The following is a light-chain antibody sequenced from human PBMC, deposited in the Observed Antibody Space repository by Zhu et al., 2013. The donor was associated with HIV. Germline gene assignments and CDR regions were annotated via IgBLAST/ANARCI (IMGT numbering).Light chain of an antibody. CDR1: QGISSY. V-gene: IGKV1-39*01. CDR2: VAS. CDR3: QQSYSTPYY. Sequence: DIQMTQSPSSLSASVGDRVTLTCRASQGISSYLAWYQQKAGKAPESLIYVASSLQSGVPSRFSGSGSGTDFTLTISSLQPEDFATYYCQQSYSTPYYFGQGTKLEIK. J-gene: IGKJ2*01.